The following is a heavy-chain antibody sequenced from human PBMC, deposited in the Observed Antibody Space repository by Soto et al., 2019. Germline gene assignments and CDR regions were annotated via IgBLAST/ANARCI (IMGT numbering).Heavy chain of an antibody. CDR1: GFTFSDYY. CDR3: ARGAAMAYGMDV. D-gene: IGHD5-18*01. Sequence: GGSLRLSCAASGFTFSDYYMSWIRQAPGKGLEWVSYISSSGSTIFYAESVKGRFTISRDNAKNSLYPQMNSLRAEDTAVYYCARGAAMAYGMDVWGQGTTVTVSS. J-gene: IGHJ6*02. CDR2: ISSSGSTI. V-gene: IGHV3-11*01.